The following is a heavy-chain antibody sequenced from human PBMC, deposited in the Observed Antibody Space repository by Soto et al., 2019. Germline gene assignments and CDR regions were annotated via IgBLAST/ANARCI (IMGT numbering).Heavy chain of an antibody. CDR2: IYYSGST. D-gene: IGHD6-19*01. J-gene: IGHJ6*02. CDR1: GGSISSSSYY. CDR3: AFGGWYSAYYYYGMDV. Sequence: SETLSLTCTVSGGSISSSSYYWGWIRQPPGKGLEWIGSIYYSGSTYYNPSLKSRVTISVDTSKNQFSLKLSSVTAADTAVYYCAFGGWYSAYYYYGMDVWGQGTTVTVSS. V-gene: IGHV4-39*01.